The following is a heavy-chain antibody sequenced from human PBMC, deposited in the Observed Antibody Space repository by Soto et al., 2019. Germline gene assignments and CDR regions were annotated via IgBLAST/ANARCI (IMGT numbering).Heavy chain of an antibody. CDR2: IRSKAYGGTT. D-gene: IGHD3-22*01. V-gene: IGHV3-49*04. Sequence: PGGSVRLSCTASGFTFGDYAMSWVRQAPGKELEWVGFIRSKAYGGTTEYAASVKGRFTISRDDSKSIAYLQMNSLKTEDTAVYYCTRDQSDSSGYYLNWFDPWGQGTLVTVSS. CDR1: GFTFGDYA. CDR3: TRDQSDSSGYYLNWFDP. J-gene: IGHJ5*02.